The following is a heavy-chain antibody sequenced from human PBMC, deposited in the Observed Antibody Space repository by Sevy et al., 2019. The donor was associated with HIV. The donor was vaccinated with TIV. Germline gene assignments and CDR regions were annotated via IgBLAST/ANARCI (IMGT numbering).Heavy chain of an antibody. CDR3: AKDSHGMDV. J-gene: IGHJ6*02. CDR1: GFIFSGSA. V-gene: IGHV3-43*02. Sequence: GGSLRLSCAASGFIFSGSAMSWVRQAPGKGLEWVASISGSGGFTYYADSVKGRFTISRDNSKNSLYLQMNSLRAEDTALYYCAKDSHGMDVWGQGTTVTVSS. CDR2: ISGSGGFT.